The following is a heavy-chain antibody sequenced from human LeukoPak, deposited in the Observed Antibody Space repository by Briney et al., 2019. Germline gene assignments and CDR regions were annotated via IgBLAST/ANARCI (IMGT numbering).Heavy chain of an antibody. CDR1: GYTFTSYG. Sequence: AASVKVSCKASGYTFTSYGISWVRQARGQGLEWVGWINPNSGNTVYAQKFRGRVTITRSTSISTAYMELSSLRSQDTAVYYCARVRPRYYGSGRRPDAFDIWGQGTMVTVSS. CDR2: INPNSGNT. D-gene: IGHD3-10*01. J-gene: IGHJ3*02. V-gene: IGHV1-8*03. CDR3: ARVRPRYYGSGRRPDAFDI.